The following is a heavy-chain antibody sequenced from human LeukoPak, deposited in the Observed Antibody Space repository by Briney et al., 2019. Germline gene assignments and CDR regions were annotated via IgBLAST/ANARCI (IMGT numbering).Heavy chain of an antibody. CDR2: IYYSGST. Sequence: PSETLSLTCTVSGGSISSGSYYWGWIRQPPGKGLEWIGSIYYSGSTYYNPSLKSRVTISVDTSKNQFSLKLSSVTAADTAVYYCASPEGYDSSGYFIGMYYWGQGTLVTVSS. V-gene: IGHV4-39*01. CDR1: GGSISSGSYY. D-gene: IGHD3-22*01. CDR3: ASPEGYDSSGYFIGMYY. J-gene: IGHJ4*02.